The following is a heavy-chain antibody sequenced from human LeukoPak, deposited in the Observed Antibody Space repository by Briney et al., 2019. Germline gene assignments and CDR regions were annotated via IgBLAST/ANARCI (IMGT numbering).Heavy chain of an antibody. CDR1: GFTFSTYG. D-gene: IGHD1-26*01. CDR3: ARGGLTIAEATTSWYLDY. CDR2: IRYDGSNE. J-gene: IGHJ4*02. V-gene: IGHV3-30*02. Sequence: PGGSLRLSCAASGFTFSTYGMHWVRQAQGKGLEWVALIRYDGSNENYADSVKGRFTISRDNSRNTLYLQMNSLRGEDTGVYYCARGGLTIAEATTSWYLDYWGQGTLVTVSS.